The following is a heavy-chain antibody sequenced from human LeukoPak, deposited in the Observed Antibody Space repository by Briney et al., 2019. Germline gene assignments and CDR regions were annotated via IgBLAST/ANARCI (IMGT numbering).Heavy chain of an antibody. J-gene: IGHJ6*02. V-gene: IGHV4-59*01. CDR3: ARVGSSGYYYYYGMDV. Sequence: SETLSLTCTVSGGSLSSYYWSWIRQPPGKGLEWIGYIYYSGSTNYNPSLKSRVTISVDTSKNQFSLKLSSVTAADTAVYYCARVGSSGYYYYYGMDVWGQGTTVTVSS. D-gene: IGHD3-22*01. CDR1: GGSLSSYY. CDR2: IYYSGST.